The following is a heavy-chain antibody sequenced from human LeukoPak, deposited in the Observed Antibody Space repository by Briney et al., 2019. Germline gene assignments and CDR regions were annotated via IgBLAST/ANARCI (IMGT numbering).Heavy chain of an antibody. J-gene: IGHJ4*02. D-gene: IGHD2-2*01. CDR1: GFTFSSYS. CDR3: ARDQRDDIVVVPAAPYYFDY. Sequence: PGGSLRLSCAASGFTFSSYSMNWVRQAPGKGLEWVSYISSISSTIYYADSVKGRFTISRDNAKNSLYLQMNSLRAEDTAVYYCARDQRDDIVVVPAAPYYFDYWGQGTLVTVSS. CDR2: ISSISSTI. V-gene: IGHV3-48*01.